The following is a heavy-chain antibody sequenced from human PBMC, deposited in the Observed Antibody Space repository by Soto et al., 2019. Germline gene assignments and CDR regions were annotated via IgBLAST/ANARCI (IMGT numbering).Heavy chain of an antibody. Sequence: SETLSLTCTVSGGSISSSSYYWGWIRQPPGKGLEWIGSIYYSGSTYYNPSLKSRVTISVDTSKNQFSLKLSSVTAADTAVYYCAYDSSGYYYGAFDIWGQGTMVTVSS. V-gene: IGHV4-39*01. CDR1: GGSISSSSYY. CDR3: AYDSSGYYYGAFDI. J-gene: IGHJ3*02. CDR2: IYYSGST. D-gene: IGHD3-22*01.